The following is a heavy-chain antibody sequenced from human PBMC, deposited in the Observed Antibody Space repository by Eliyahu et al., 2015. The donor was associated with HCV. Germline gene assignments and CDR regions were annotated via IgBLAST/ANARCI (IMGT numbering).Heavy chain of an antibody. J-gene: IGHJ4*02. Sequence: QVQLVESGGGVVQPGRSLRLSCAASGFTFSSYGMHWVRQAPGKGLEWGAVISYDGSNKYYADSVKGRFTISRDNSKNTLYLQMNSLRAEDTAVYYCAKTLKGVVIHDYWGQGTLVTVSS. V-gene: IGHV3-30*18. CDR2: ISYDGSNK. CDR1: GFTFSSYG. CDR3: AKTLKGVVIHDY. D-gene: IGHD3-3*01.